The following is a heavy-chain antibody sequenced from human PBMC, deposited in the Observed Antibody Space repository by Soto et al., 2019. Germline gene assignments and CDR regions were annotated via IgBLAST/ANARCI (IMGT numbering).Heavy chain of an antibody. D-gene: IGHD3-16*02. CDR1: GFTFSSYW. V-gene: IGHV3-7*03. Sequence: PGGSLRLSCAASGFTFSSYWMSWVRQAPGKGLEWVANIKQDGSEKYYVDSVKGRFTISRDNAKNSLYLQMNSLRAEDTAMYYCARDHTYYDYVWGSYRHGAFDIWGQGTMVTVSS. J-gene: IGHJ3*02. CDR3: ARDHTYYDYVWGSYRHGAFDI. CDR2: IKQDGSEK.